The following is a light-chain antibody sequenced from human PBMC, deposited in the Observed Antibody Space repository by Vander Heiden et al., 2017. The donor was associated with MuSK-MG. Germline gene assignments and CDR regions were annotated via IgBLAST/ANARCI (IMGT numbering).Light chain of an antibody. CDR1: RRDVGSYNY. V-gene: IGLV2-8*01. J-gene: IGLJ2*01. CDR2: EVS. CDR3: SSYAGSNSHVV. Sequence: QSALTQPPSASGSPGQSVTISCPGTRRDVGSYNYVSWDQQDPGKAPKLMIYEVSKRPSGVPDRFSGSKSGNTASLTVSGLQAEEEADYYCSSYAGSNSHVVFGGGTKLTVL.